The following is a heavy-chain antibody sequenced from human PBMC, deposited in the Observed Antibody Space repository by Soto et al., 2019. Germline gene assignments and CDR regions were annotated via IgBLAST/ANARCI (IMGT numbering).Heavy chain of an antibody. CDR3: ARLVTIPFQSYGMDV. D-gene: IGHD5-12*01. V-gene: IGHV5-10-1*01. Sequence: RGESLKISCKGSGYSFTSYWISWVRQMPGKGLEWMGRIDPSDSYTNYSPSFQGHVTISADKSISTAYLQWSSLKASDTAMYYCARLVTIPFQSYGMDVWGQGTTVTVSS. J-gene: IGHJ6*02. CDR2: IDPSDSYT. CDR1: GYSFTSYW.